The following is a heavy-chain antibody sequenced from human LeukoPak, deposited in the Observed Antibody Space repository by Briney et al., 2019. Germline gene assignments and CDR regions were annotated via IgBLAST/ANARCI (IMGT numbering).Heavy chain of an antibody. D-gene: IGHD2-21*02. J-gene: IGHJ4*02. Sequence: SETLSLTCAVYGGSFSGYYWSWIRQPPGKGLEWIGEIDHSGSTNYNPSLKSRVTMSVDTSKNQFSLKLSSVTAADTAVYYCASPDCGGDCSWGQRTLVTVSS. CDR3: ASPDCGGDCS. CDR2: IDHSGST. V-gene: IGHV4-34*01. CDR1: GGSFSGYY.